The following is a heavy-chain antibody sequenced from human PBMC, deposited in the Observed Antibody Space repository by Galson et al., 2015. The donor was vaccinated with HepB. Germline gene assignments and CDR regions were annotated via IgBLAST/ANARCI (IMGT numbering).Heavy chain of an antibody. CDR1: GFTLTGYY. CDR2: IHPKNDVT. V-gene: IGHV1-2*06. J-gene: IGHJ4*02. D-gene: IGHD5-12*01. Sequence: SVKVSCKASGFTLTGYYIHWVRQAPGQGLEWMGRIHPKNDVTNYAQKFQGRVTVTRDTSISTAYMELSSLRSDDTAIYDCARASSTVTTIWGNFEYWGQGTLVTVSS. CDR3: ARASSTVTTIWGNFEY.